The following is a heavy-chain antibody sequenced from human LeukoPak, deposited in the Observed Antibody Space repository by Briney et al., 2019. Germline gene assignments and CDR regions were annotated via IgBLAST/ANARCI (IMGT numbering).Heavy chain of an antibody. CDR1: GFTFSRYW. V-gene: IGHV3-7*01. J-gene: IGHJ4*02. D-gene: IGHD3-10*01. CDR3: ARVEERITMVRGAQDY. Sequence: PGGSLRLSCAASGFTFSRYWMCWVRQAPGKGREWVANKKKDGSEKYYVDYVKGRFTISRDNAKNSLYLQMNILRAEDTAVYYCARVEERITMVRGAQDYWGQGNLVTVSS. CDR2: KKKDGSEK.